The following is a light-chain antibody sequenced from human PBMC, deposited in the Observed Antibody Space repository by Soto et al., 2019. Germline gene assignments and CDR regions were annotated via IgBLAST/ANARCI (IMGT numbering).Light chain of an antibody. V-gene: IGLV2-14*01. J-gene: IGLJ1*01. CDR3: SSYTSSSTPEV. CDR1: SSDVGGYNY. Sequence: QCVPTPPAPVSWSPGQAITISCPGTSSDVGGYNYVSWYQQHPGKAPKLMIYDVSNRPSGVSNRFSGSKSGNTASLTISGLQAEDEADYYCSSYTSSSTPEVFGTGTKVTVL. CDR2: DVS.